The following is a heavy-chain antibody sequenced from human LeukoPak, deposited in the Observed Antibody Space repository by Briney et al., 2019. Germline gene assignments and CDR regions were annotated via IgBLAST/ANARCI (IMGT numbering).Heavy chain of an antibody. J-gene: IGHJ5*01. V-gene: IGHV4-59*01. CDR3: ARHVYSSGSLAWFDP. D-gene: IGHD6-19*01. CDR1: GRSISSYY. CDR2: IYYSGST. Sequence: AETLSLTCTVAGRSISSYYWSWIRQPPEKGLEWIAYIYYSGSTNFNPSLKSRVSISVATSKNQSTLKLSSVTAADTAVYYWARHVYSSGSLAWFDPWGQGTQVTVSS.